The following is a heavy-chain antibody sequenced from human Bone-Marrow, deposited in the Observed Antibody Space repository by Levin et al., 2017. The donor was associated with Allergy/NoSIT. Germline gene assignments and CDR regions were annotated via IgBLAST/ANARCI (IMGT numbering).Heavy chain of an antibody. CDR3: ARGQGYVWGSYRYSD. V-gene: IGHV4-34*01. Sequence: SETLSLTCAVYGGSFSGYYWSWIRQPPGKGLEWIGEINHSGSTNYNPSLKSRVTISVDTSKNQFSLKLSSVTAADTAVYYCARGQGYVWGSYRYSDWGQGTLVTVSS. D-gene: IGHD3-16*02. CDR2: INHSGST. J-gene: IGHJ4*02. CDR1: GGSFSGYY.